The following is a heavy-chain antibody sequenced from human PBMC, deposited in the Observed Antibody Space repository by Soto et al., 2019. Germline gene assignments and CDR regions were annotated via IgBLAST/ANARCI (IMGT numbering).Heavy chain of an antibody. CDR3: ARDGYNWNYSFDF. Sequence: QVQLVQSGAEVKKAGASVKVSCKASGYSFDSFGISWVREAPGLGLEWMGWISAYNGNTNYAQKLQGRVTITTDTSTSKAYMELRSLRSDDTTVYYCARDGYNWNYSFDFLGQGTLVTVSS. D-gene: IGHD1-7*01. CDR1: GYSFDSFG. V-gene: IGHV1-18*01. CDR2: ISAYNGNT. J-gene: IGHJ4*02.